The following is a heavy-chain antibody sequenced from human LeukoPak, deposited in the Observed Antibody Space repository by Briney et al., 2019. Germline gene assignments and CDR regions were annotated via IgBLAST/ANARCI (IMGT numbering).Heavy chain of an antibody. V-gene: IGHV3-74*01. J-gene: IGHJ1*01. Sequence: PGGSLRLSCAPSGFTFSSYWMHWVRQAPGKGLVWVSRINSDGSSISYADSVKGRFTISRDNAKNTLFLQMSSLRVEDTAVYYCARESPSCSRCFQHWGQGTLVIVSS. CDR1: GFTFSSYW. CDR2: INSDGSSI. CDR3: ARESPSCSRCFQH. D-gene: IGHD2-2*01.